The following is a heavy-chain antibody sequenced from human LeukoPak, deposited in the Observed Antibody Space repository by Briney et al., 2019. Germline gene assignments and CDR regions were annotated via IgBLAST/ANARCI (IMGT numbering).Heavy chain of an antibody. CDR1: GGSISGYY. CDR3: ARGGIAARRGSFFGY. CDR2: IYYSGST. Sequence: SETLSLTCTVSGGSISGYYWSWLRQPPGEGLEWIGYIYYSGSTNYNPSLKSRVTISVDTSKNQFSLKLSSVTAADTAVYYCARGGIAARRGSFFGYWGQGTLVTVSS. V-gene: IGHV4-59*01. J-gene: IGHJ4*02. D-gene: IGHD6-6*01.